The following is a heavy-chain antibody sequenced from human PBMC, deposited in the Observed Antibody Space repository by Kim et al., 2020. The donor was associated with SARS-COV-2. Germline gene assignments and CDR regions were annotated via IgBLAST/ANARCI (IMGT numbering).Heavy chain of an antibody. Sequence: GGSLRLSCAASGFPFSSYAMSWVRQALGKGLDWVSVIYSSGSSTYYADSVKGRFTISRDNSKNKLYLQMNSMRADDTAAYYCAKSSTMVRGVIDYWGQGT. J-gene: IGHJ4*02. CDR1: GFPFSSYA. CDR3: AKSSTMVRGVIDY. CDR2: IYSSGSST. V-gene: IGHV3-23*03. D-gene: IGHD3-10*01.